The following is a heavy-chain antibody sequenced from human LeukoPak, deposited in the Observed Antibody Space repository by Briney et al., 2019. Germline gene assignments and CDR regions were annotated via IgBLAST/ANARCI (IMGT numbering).Heavy chain of an antibody. Sequence: PSETLSLTCAISGASISSSYWWNWVRQPPGRGLEWIGEIYHGGSTNYNPSLKSRVTISVDMSKNQFSLRLSSVTAADTAVYYCARSAGYSSGWMNYWGQGTLVTVSS. V-gene: IGHV4-4*02. D-gene: IGHD6-19*01. CDR1: GASISSSYW. CDR3: ARSAGYSSGWMNY. CDR2: IYHGGST. J-gene: IGHJ4*02.